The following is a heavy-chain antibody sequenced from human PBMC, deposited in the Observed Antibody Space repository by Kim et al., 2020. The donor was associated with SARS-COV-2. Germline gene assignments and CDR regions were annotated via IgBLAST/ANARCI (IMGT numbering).Heavy chain of an antibody. Sequence: GGSLRLSCAASGFTFSSYDMHWVRQATGKGLEWVSAIGTAGDTYYPGAVKGRFTISRENAKNSLYLQMNSLRAGDTAVYYCARGTRIAVDDPSVFDLWGRGTLVTVSS. CDR1: GFTFSSYD. CDR2: IGTAGDT. J-gene: IGHJ2*01. CDR3: ARGTRIAVDDPSVFDL. D-gene: IGHD6-19*01. V-gene: IGHV3-13*01.